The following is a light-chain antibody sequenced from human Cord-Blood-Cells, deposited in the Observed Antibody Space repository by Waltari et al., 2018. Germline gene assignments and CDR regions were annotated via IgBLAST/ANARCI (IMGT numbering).Light chain of an antibody. Sequence: DSQMTQSPSSLSASVGDRVTITCRASQSIRSNLNWYQQKPGKAPKLLIYAASSLQSGVPSRFSGSGSGTDFTLTISSLQPEDFATYYCQQSYSTPRTFGQGTKVEIK. V-gene: IGKV1-39*01. CDR1: QSIRSN. CDR2: AAS. J-gene: IGKJ1*01. CDR3: QQSYSTPRT.